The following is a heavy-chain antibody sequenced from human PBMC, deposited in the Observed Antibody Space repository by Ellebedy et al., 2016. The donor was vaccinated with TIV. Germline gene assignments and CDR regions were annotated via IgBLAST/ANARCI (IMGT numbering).Heavy chain of an antibody. V-gene: IGHV1-69*13. CDR3: ERIEDGGWALDH. CDR2: VIPIIGAV. J-gene: IGHJ4*02. CDR1: GDILSSYA. Sequence: AASVKVSCKASGDILSSYAISWVRQAPGQGLEWMGGVIPIIGAVNYAQDFQGRVSITADAFTYTSHILLSSLRSDDTAIYYCERIEDGGWALDHWGQGTLVTVSS. D-gene: IGHD6-19*01.